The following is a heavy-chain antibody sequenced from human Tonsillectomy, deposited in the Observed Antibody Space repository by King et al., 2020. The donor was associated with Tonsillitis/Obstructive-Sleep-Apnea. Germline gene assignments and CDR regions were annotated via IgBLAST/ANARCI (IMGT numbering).Heavy chain of an antibody. V-gene: IGHV3-53*01. D-gene: IGHD2-15*01. CDR2: IYSGGST. J-gene: IGHJ2*01. CDR3: ARAGHGGSLWYFDL. Sequence: VQLVESGGGLIQPGGSLRLSCAASGFTVSSNYMSWVRQAPGKGLEWVSVIYSGGSTYYANSVKGRFTISRDNSKNTLYLQMNSLRAEDTAVYYCARAGHGGSLWYFDLWRRGTLVTVSS. CDR1: GFTVSSNY.